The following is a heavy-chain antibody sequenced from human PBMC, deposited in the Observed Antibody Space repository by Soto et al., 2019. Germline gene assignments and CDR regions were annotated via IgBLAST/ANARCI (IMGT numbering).Heavy chain of an antibody. J-gene: IGHJ4*02. CDR3: ARESKYSGSYYYEF. CDR2: ISVGNGNT. Sequence: GASVKVSCKTSGYTFTHYNMHWVRQAPGQGLEWMGWISVGNGNTIYAQKFQGRFTITRDTSASTSYMELSSLRSEDTAVYYCARESKYSGSYYYEFWGQGTLVTVPQ. V-gene: IGHV1-3*01. D-gene: IGHD1-26*01. CDR1: GYTFTHYN.